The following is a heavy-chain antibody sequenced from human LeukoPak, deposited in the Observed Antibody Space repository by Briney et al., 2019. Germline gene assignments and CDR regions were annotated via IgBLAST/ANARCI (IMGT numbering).Heavy chain of an antibody. CDR1: GFTFNRYR. J-gene: IGHJ3*02. CDR2: ISYDGRYQ. D-gene: IGHD3-22*01. Sequence: GGSLRLSSAASGFTFNRYRLHWVHQAPGKGLEWVAVISYDGRYQFYADSVKGRFTVSRDNSKNTLSLQMNSLRAEDTAVYHCARMMTDFDGSGHDIQRGAFDIWGQGTMVTVS. V-gene: IGHV3-30*04. CDR3: ARMMTDFDGSGHDIQRGAFDI.